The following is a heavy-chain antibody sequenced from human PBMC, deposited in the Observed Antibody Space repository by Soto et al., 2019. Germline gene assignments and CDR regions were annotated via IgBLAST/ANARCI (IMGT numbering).Heavy chain of an antibody. CDR3: ANRVIAAVVQPPYWHDP. V-gene: IGHV2-5*02. CDR2: IYWDDDK. CDR1: GFSLSTSGVG. J-gene: IGHJ5*02. Sequence: SGPTLVNPTQTLTLTCTFSGFSLSTSGVGVGWIRQPPGKALEWLALIYWDDDKRYSPSLKSRLTITKDTSKNKVVLTMTNMDHVDTAPYYCANRVIAAVVQPPYWHDPRGQGTPVPGSA. D-gene: IGHD6-13*01.